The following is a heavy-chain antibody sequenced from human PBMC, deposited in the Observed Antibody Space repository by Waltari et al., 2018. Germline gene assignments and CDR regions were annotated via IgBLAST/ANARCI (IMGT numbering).Heavy chain of an antibody. J-gene: IGHJ6*03. Sequence: QVTLKESDPVLVKPTETLTLTCTVSGFSLSNARMGVSWIRQPPGKALEWLAHIFSNDEKSYSTSLKSRLTISKDTSKSQVVLTMTNMDPVDTATYYCARIARYCSSTSCYTPGGYMDVWGKGTTVTISS. CDR1: GFSLSNARMG. CDR2: IFSNDEK. V-gene: IGHV2-26*01. CDR3: ARIARYCSSTSCYTPGGYMDV. D-gene: IGHD2-2*02.